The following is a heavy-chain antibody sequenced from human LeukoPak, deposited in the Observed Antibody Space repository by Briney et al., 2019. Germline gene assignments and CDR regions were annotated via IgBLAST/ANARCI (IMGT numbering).Heavy chain of an antibody. CDR3: AREGGQERYFDY. CDR1: GGSISSSSYY. V-gene: IGHV4-61*02. J-gene: IGHJ4*02. Sequence: PSETLSLTCTVSGGSISSSSYYWGWIRQPAGKGLEWIGRIHTSGTTNYNPSLKSRVTMSIGTSKNQFSLNMTSVTAADTAVYYCAREGGQERYFDYWGQGTLVTVSS. CDR2: IHTSGTT.